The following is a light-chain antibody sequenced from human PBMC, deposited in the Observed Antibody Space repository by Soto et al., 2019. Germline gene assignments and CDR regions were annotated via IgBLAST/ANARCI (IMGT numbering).Light chain of an antibody. CDR2: AAS. Sequence: EIVMTQSPGTLSVSPGGRATLSCRASQTIDTNLAGYQQKPGQAPRLLIFAASTRATGIPARFSGSGSGTEFSLTITSLQSEDFALYYCQQYNNRPPWTFGQGTKVEVK. J-gene: IGKJ1*01. V-gene: IGKV3-15*01. CDR1: QTIDTN. CDR3: QQYNNRPPWT.